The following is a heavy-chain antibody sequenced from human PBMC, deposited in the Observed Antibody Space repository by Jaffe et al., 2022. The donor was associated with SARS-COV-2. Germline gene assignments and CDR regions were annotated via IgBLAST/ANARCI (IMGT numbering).Heavy chain of an antibody. CDR1: GGSISSGSYY. J-gene: IGHJ6*02. V-gene: IGHV4-61*02. CDR3: AREDCSSTSCYYYYGMDV. D-gene: IGHD2-2*01. CDR2: IYTSGST. Sequence: QVQLQESGPGLVKPSQTLSLTCTVSGGSISSGSYYWSWIRQPAGKGLEWIGRIYTSGSTNYNPSLKSRVTISVDTSKNQFSLKLSSVTAADTAVYYCAREDCSSTSCYYYYGMDVWGQGTTVTVSS.